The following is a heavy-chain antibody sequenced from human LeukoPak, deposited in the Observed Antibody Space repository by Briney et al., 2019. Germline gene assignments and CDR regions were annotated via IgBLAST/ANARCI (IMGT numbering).Heavy chain of an antibody. Sequence: SETLSLTCTVAGGAITCCYGSWWRRSPGKGREWLVNVYNDGIANSNYPLTRRLTISDAPSKNQLSMKLSSVTAADTDVYYCAQLGGASYDRNGYQSPYNHFYMDACGKGATVIVSS. CDR2: VYNDGIA. D-gene: IGHD3-22*01. CDR3: AQLGGASYDRNGYQSPYNHFYMDA. CDR1: GGAITCCY. J-gene: IGHJ6*03. V-gene: IGHV4-4*08.